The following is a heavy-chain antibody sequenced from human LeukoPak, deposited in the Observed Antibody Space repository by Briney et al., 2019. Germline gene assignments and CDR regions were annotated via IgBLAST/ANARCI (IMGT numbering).Heavy chain of an antibody. CDR3: ARDPLYCSSTSCKSGLTMFRVTGFDP. CDR1: GGSISSSNW. J-gene: IGHJ5*02. CDR2: ICHSGST. V-gene: IGHV4-4*02. Sequence: SETLSLTCAVAGGSISSSNWWSWVRQPPGKGLKWIGEICHSGSTNYTPSLKSRATISVDKSKTQFSPTLSSVTAADTAVYYCARDPLYCSSTSCKSGLTMFRVTGFDPGGQGTLVAVSS. D-gene: IGHD2-2*01.